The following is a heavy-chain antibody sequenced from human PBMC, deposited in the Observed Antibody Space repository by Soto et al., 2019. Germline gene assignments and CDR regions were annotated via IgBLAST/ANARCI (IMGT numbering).Heavy chain of an antibody. D-gene: IGHD2-8*01. V-gene: IGHV4-31*03. J-gene: IGHJ2*01. CDR3: AREIMPLTNDWYFDL. Sequence: SETLSLTCTVSGGSISRGCYYWSWIRQHPGKGLEWIGYIYYSGSTYYNPSLKSRVTISVDTSKNQFSLKLSSVTAADTAVYYCAREIMPLTNDWYFDLWGRGTLVTVSS. CDR2: IYYSGST. CDR1: GGSISRGCYY.